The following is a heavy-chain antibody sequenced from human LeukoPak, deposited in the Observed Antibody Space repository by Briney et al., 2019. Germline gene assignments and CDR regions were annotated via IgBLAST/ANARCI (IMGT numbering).Heavy chain of an antibody. CDR2: LSASGGTT. J-gene: IGHJ5*02. CDR3: AKLPREYCSSTSCPNWFDT. D-gene: IGHD2-2*01. Sequence: PGGSLRLSCSASGFSFSTYAMTWVRQAPGKGLEWVSALSASGGTTYYAASVKGRFTTSRDDLKNTLYLQMNSLRAEDTAVYYCAKLPREYCSSTSCPNWFDTWGQGTLVTVSS. V-gene: IGHV3-23*01. CDR1: GFSFSTYA.